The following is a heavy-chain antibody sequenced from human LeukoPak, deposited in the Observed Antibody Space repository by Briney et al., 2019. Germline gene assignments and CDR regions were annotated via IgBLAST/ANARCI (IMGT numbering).Heavy chain of an antibody. CDR1: GFTFSSYS. CDR3: ARVFVSGSSYGMDV. D-gene: IGHD3-10*01. J-gene: IGHJ6*02. Sequence: RGGSLRLSCAASGFTFSSYSMNWVRQAPGKGLEGVSSISSSSSYIYYADSVKGRFTISRDNAKNSLYLQMNSLRAEDTAVYYCARVFVSGSSYGMDVWGQGTTVTVSS. V-gene: IGHV3-21*01. CDR2: ISSSSSYI.